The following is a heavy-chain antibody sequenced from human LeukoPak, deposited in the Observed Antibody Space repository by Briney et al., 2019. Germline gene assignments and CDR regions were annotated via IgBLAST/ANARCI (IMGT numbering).Heavy chain of an antibody. CDR2: INPNSGGT. D-gene: IGHD4-17*01. J-gene: IGHJ4*02. Sequence: ASVKVSCKASGYTFTGYYMHWVRQAPGQGLEWMGWINPNSGGTNYAQKFQGRVTMTRDTSISTAYMELSRLRSDDAAVYYCARDRGDYGDYATFDYWGQGTLVTVSS. CDR3: ARDRGDYGDYATFDY. V-gene: IGHV1-2*02. CDR1: GYTFTGYY.